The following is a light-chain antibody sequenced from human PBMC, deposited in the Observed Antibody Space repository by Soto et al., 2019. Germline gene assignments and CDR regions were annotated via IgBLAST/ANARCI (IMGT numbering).Light chain of an antibody. CDR3: CSYAGGFTWV. J-gene: IGLJ3*02. V-gene: IGLV2-11*01. Sequence: QSALTQPRSVSGSPGQSVTISCTGTSSDVVSWYQQHPGKAPKLIIYYVSQRPSGVPDRFSGSKSGNTASLTISGLQAEDEADYYCCSYAGGFTWVFGGGTKLTGL. CDR2: YVS. CDR1: SSDVV.